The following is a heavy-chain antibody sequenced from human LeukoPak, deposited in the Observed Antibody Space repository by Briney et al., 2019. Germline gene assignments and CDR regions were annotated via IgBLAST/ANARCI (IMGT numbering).Heavy chain of an antibody. J-gene: IGHJ4*02. V-gene: IGHV1-46*04. CDR3: SRGRRFGTTY. CDR2: INPFDGFT. D-gene: IGHD3-10*01. Sequence: ASVKVSCKASGYTFIHHYLHWVRQAPGQGLEWMGIINPFDGFTSYAQKLQGRVTMTRNTSINTAYMELSSLRSEDTAVYFCSRGRRFGTTYWGQGTLVTVSS. CDR1: GYTFIHHY.